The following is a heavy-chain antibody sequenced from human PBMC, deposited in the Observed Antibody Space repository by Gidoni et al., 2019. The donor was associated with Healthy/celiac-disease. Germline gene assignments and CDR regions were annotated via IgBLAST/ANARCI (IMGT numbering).Heavy chain of an antibody. CDR3: ARGYTSYSSSWYTDY. CDR1: GVTVRDYY. Sequence: QVQLVESGGGLVKPGGSLRLSWAASGVTVRDYYMSWIRRAPGKGLEWVSYISSIGSTISYADAVKGRFTISRDNAKNSLYLQLHSLRAEDTAVYYCARGYTSYSSSWYTDYWGQGTLVTVSS. D-gene: IGHD6-13*01. V-gene: IGHV3-11*01. CDR2: ISSIGSTI. J-gene: IGHJ4*02.